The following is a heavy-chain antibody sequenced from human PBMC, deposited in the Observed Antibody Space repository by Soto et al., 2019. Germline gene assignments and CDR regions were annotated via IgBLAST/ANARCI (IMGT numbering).Heavy chain of an antibody. CDR1: GGSFSGYF. CDR3: ARPHYDSNTFYYFFDY. Sequence: SEPLSLTCAVYGGSFSGYFWSWIRQPPGKGLEWIGEIFHGGSTNYSPSLKSRVTISVDTSKNQFSLELSSVTAADTAVYYCARPHYDSNTFYYFFDYWGQGTLVTVSS. D-gene: IGHD3-22*01. CDR2: IFHGGST. J-gene: IGHJ4*02. V-gene: IGHV4-34*12.